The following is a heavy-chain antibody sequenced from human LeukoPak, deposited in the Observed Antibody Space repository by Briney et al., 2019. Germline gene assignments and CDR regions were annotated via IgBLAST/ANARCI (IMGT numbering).Heavy chain of an antibody. V-gene: IGHV3-53*01. CDR2: IYSGGST. D-gene: IGHD1-26*01. CDR1: GFTVSSNY. Sequence: GGSLRLSCAASGFTVSSNYMSWVRQAPGKGLEWVSVIYSGGSTYYADSVKGRFTISRDNAKNSLYLQMNSLRAEDTAVYYCARDPTSSWETAFDIWGQGTMVTVSS. J-gene: IGHJ3*02. CDR3: ARDPTSSWETAFDI.